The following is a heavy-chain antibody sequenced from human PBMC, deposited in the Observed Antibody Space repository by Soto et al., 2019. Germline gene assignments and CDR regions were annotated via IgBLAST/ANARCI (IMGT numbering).Heavy chain of an antibody. V-gene: IGHV3-23*01. Sequence: VGSLRLSCAASGFTFSSYAMSWVRQAPGKGLEWVSVISGSGGLTNYADSVKGRFSISRDNSKNTLYLQMNSLRAEDTAVYYCAKPNLFCSSTSCYDYWGQGTLVTVSS. D-gene: IGHD2-2*01. CDR1: GFTFSSYA. J-gene: IGHJ4*02. CDR2: ISGSGGLT. CDR3: AKPNLFCSSTSCYDY.